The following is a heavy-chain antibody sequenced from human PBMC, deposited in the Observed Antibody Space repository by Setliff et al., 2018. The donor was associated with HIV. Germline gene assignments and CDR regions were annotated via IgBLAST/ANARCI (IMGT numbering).Heavy chain of an antibody. CDR2: IYYSGST. Sequence: PSETLSLTCTVSGGSISSSTYYWTWIRQHPGKGLEWIGYIYYSGSTYYTPSLNSRVTISVDTSKNQFSLKVTSVTAADTAVYYCARALGIGSAYFQHWGLGTLVTVSS. CDR3: ARALGIGSAYFQH. J-gene: IGHJ1*01. V-gene: IGHV4-31*03. D-gene: IGHD6-19*01. CDR1: GGSISSSTYY.